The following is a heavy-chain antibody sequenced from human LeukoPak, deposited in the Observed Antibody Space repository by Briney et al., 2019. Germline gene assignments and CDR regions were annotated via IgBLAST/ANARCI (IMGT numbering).Heavy chain of an antibody. V-gene: IGHV3-21*01. J-gene: IGHJ4*02. CDR2: ISSSSSYI. CDR1: GFTFSTFA. Sequence: PGGSLRLSCAASGFTFSTFAMIWVRQPPGKGLEWVSSISSSSSYIYYADSVKGRFTISRDNAKNSLYLQMNSLRAEDTAVYYCARERYLSLSSPGFDYWGQGTLVTVSS. CDR3: ARERYLSLSSPGFDY. D-gene: IGHD6-6*01.